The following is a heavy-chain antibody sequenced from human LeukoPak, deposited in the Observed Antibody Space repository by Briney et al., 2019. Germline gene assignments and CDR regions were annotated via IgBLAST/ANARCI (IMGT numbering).Heavy chain of an antibody. V-gene: IGHV4-59*01. CDR1: GDSISRYN. CDR3: ARRKQLWSHYYMDV. CDR2: ISYSVST. Sequence: SETLSLTCTVSGDSISRYNWSWIRQPPRKGLEWIGYISYSVSTNYNPSLSSRATISIYTSKNQFSLNLNSVSAPATPLYYSARRKQLWSHYYMDVWGKGTTVTVSS. D-gene: IGHD5-18*01. J-gene: IGHJ6*03.